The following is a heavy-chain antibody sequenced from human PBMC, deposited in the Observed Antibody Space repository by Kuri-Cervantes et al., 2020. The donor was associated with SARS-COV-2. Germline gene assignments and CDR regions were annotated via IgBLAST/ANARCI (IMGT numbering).Heavy chain of an antibody. Sequence: GGSLRLSCAASGFTFDDYGMSWVRQAPGKGLEWVSGINWNGGSTGYADSVKGRFTISRDNAKNSLYLQMNSLRAEDAAVYYCARGYDFWSGSYGMDVWGQGTTVTVSS. D-gene: IGHD3-3*01. J-gene: IGHJ6*02. CDR3: ARGYDFWSGSYGMDV. CDR2: INWNGGST. V-gene: IGHV3-20*04. CDR1: GFTFDDYG.